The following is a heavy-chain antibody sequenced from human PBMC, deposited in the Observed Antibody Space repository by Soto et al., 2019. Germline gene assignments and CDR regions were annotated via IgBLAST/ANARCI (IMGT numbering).Heavy chain of an antibody. D-gene: IGHD2-21*02. CDR1: GFTVSSNY. J-gene: IGHJ1*01. CDR3: ARDAYCGGDCPWPKYFRH. CDR2: IYSGGST. Sequence: GGSLRLSCAASGFTVSSNYMSWVRQAPGKGLEWVSVIYSGGSTYYADSVKGRFTISRHNSKNTLYLQMNSLRAEDTAVYYCARDAYCGGDCPWPKYFRHWGQGTLVTVSS. V-gene: IGHV3-53*04.